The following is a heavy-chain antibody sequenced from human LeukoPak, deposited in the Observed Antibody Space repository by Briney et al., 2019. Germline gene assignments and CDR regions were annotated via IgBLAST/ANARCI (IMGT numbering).Heavy chain of an antibody. J-gene: IGHJ4*02. Sequence: GGSLRLSCAASGFTFSSYTMNWVRQPPGKGLEWVAFISYGETEKQYADSVKGRFAISRDDSKNTLFLQMNSLRDEDTAIYYCAKVHGWGRQLGYYFDYWGQGTLVTVSS. D-gene: IGHD2-15*01. CDR3: AKVHGWGRQLGYYFDY. CDR2: ISYGETEK. CDR1: GFTFSSYT. V-gene: IGHV3-30*02.